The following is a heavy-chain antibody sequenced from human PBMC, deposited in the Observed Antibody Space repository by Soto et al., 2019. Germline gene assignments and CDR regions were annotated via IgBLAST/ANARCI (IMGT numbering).Heavy chain of an antibody. Sequence: EVQLLESGGGLVQPGGSLRLSCAASGFTFSSFAMSWVRQTPGKGLEWVSAISGSGGSTYYADSVKGRFTISRDNSKNTLYLQMNSLRAEDTAVYYCAKDDYSSGWYSIYWGQGTLVTVSS. J-gene: IGHJ4*02. D-gene: IGHD6-19*01. CDR2: ISGSGGST. V-gene: IGHV3-23*01. CDR3: AKDDYSSGWYSIY. CDR1: GFTFSSFA.